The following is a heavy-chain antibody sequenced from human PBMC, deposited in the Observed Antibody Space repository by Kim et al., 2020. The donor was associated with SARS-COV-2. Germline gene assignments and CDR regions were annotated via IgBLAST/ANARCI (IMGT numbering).Heavy chain of an antibody. Sequence: SETLSLTCTVSGGSISSYYWSWIRQPPGKGLEWIGYIYYSGSTNYNPSLKSRVTISVDTSKNQFSLKLNSVTAADTAVYYCASVSSSWYGGGYYYYGMDV. V-gene: IGHV4-59*08. J-gene: IGHJ6*01. CDR3: ASVSSSWYGGGYYYYGMDV. CDR1: GGSISSYY. D-gene: IGHD6-13*01. CDR2: IYYSGST.